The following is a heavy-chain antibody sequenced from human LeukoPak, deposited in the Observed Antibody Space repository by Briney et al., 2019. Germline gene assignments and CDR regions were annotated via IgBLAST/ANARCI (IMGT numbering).Heavy chain of an antibody. V-gene: IGHV1-69*05. Sequence: SVKVSCKASGGTFSSYAISWVRQAPGQGLEWMGGIIPIFGTANYAQKFQGRVTITTDESTSTAYMELSSLRSEDTAVYYCARGVAAYCGGDCYSGNWFDPWGQGTLVTVSS. CDR3: ARGVAAYCGGDCYSGNWFDP. CDR2: IIPIFGTA. CDR1: GGTFSSYA. J-gene: IGHJ5*02. D-gene: IGHD2-21*02.